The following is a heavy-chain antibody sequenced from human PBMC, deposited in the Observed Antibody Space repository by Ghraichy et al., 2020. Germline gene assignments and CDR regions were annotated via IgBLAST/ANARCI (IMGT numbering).Heavy chain of an antibody. J-gene: IGHJ4*02. Sequence: GGSLRLSCAVSTFTFSSHWMHWVRQAPGQGLVWVSRINPDGSSTTYADSVKGRFTISRDNAENTLHLQMSSLRAEDTAVYYCVSGESSTSWGYFDSWGQGTLVTVYS. V-gene: IGHV3-74*01. CDR3: VSGESSTSWGYFDS. CDR1: TFTFSSHW. CDR2: INPDGSST. D-gene: IGHD3-16*01.